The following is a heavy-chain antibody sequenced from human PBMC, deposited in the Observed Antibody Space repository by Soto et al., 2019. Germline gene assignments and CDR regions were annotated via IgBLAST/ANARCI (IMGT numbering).Heavy chain of an antibody. V-gene: IGHV3-23*01. D-gene: IGHD5-18*01. CDR3: AKDVYTYGSSPFDY. Sequence: PGGSLRLSCAASGFTFSSYAMSWVRQAPGKGLEWVSSISGSGGSTYYADSVKGRFTISRDSSKNTLYLQMNSLRAEDTAVYYCAKDVYTYGSSPFDYWGQGTLVTVSS. J-gene: IGHJ4*02. CDR1: GFTFSSYA. CDR2: ISGSGGST.